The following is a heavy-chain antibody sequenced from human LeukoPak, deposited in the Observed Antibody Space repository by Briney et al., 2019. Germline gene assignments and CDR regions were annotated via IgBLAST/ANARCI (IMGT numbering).Heavy chain of an antibody. V-gene: IGHV3-30*18. D-gene: IGHD1-26*01. CDR1: GCTFSDYG. Sequence: GRSLRLSCAAPGCTFSDYGVHWVRQAPGKGLEWVAVISYNGNDKYYGDSVKGRFTISRDNSKNTMYLQMNSLRVEDTAVYYCAKDSGGGNYIAEKDYWGQGTLVTVSS. CDR2: ISYNGNDK. J-gene: IGHJ4*02. CDR3: AKDSGGGNYIAEKDY.